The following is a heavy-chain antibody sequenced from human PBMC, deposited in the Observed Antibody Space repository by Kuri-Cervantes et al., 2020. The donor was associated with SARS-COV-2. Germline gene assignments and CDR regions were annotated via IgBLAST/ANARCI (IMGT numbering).Heavy chain of an antibody. CDR1: GFGFSSYA. D-gene: IGHD3-3*02. V-gene: IGHV3-64D*08. CDR3: VKDPKGFGVSFLVAAFDI. Sequence: GGSLRLSCSASGFGFSSYAMHWVRQPPGKGLEYVSAISSNGGSTYYADSVKGRFTISRDNSKSTLYLQMSSLRAEDTAVYYCVKDPKGFGVSFLVAAFDIWGQGTMVTVSS. CDR2: ISSNGGST. J-gene: IGHJ3*02.